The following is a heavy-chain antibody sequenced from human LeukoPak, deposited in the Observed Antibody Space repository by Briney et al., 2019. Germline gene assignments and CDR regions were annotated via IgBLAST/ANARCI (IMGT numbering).Heavy chain of an antibody. D-gene: IGHD3-10*01. CDR1: GYSLTELS. J-gene: IGHJ4*02. CDR2: FDPEDGKT. CDR3: ATLYGSGSYYGPARGGLDY. V-gene: IGHV1-24*01. Sequence: GASVKVSCKVSGYSLTELSMHWVRQAPGKGLEWMGGFDPEDGKTIYAQKFQGRVTMTEDTSTDTAYMELSSLRSEDTAVYYCATLYGSGSYYGPARGGLDYWGQGTLVTVSS.